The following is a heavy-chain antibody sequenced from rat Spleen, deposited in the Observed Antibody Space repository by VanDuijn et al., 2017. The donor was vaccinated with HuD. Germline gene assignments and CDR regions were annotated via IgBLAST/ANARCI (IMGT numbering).Heavy chain of an antibody. J-gene: IGHJ2*01. Sequence: EVQLVESGGGLVQPGRSLKLSCVASGFTFNNYWMTWIRQAPGKGLEWVASITNTGGSTYYPDSVKGRFTISRDNAKRTLYLQMNSMRSEDTATYYCTRCPFITMMVVIPQYYFDYWCQGVMVTVSS. CDR3: TRCPFITMMVVIPQYYFDY. V-gene: IGHV5-31*01. CDR1: GFTFNNYW. CDR2: ITNTGGST. D-gene: IGHD1-12*02.